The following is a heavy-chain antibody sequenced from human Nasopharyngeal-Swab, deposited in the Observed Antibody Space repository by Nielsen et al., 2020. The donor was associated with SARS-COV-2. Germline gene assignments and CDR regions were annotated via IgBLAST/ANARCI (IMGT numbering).Heavy chain of an antibody. CDR2: IYYSGST. D-gene: IGHD3-3*01. CDR1: GGSISSGGYY. V-gene: IGHV4-31*03. J-gene: IGHJ3*02. CDR3: ARARSSITIFGVVNPVDAFDI. Sequence: SDPLSLTCTVSGGSISSGGYYWSWIRQHPGKGLEWIGYIYYSGSTYYNPSLKSRVTISVDTSKNQFSLKLSSVTAADTAVYYCARARSSITIFGVVNPVDAFDIWGQGTMVTVSS.